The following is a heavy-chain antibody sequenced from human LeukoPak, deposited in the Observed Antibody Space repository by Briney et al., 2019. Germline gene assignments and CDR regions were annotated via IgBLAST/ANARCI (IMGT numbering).Heavy chain of an antibody. V-gene: IGHV5-51*01. Sequence: GESLKISCKGSGYSFTSDWIGWGRQIPGKGLEWMGIIYPGDSDTRYSPSFQGQVTISADKSISTAYLPWSSLKASDTAMYYCARHSAEWCSSGCWFDPWGQGTLVTVSS. CDR1: GYSFTSDW. CDR3: ARHSAEWCSSGCWFDP. J-gene: IGHJ5*02. CDR2: IYPGDSDT. D-gene: IGHD6-19*01.